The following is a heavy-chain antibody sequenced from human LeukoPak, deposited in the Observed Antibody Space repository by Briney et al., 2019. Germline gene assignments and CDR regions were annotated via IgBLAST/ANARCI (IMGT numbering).Heavy chain of an antibody. D-gene: IGHD2-2*01. CDR3: ASSVVPAAPNDY. CDR2: ISSSGSTI. J-gene: IGHJ4*02. Sequence: GGSLRLSCAASGFTFSDYYMSWIRQAPGKGLEWVSYISSSGSTIYYADSVKGRFTISRDNAKNSLYLQMNSLRAEDTAVYYCASSVVPAAPNDYWGQGTLVTVSS. V-gene: IGHV3-11*04. CDR1: GFTFSDYY.